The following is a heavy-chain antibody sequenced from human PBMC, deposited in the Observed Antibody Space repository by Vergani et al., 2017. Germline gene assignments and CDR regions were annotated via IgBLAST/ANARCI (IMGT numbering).Heavy chain of an antibody. CDR2: ISANNGNP. V-gene: IGHV1-18*01. J-gene: IGHJ3*02. CDR1: GYTFTSYG. Sequence: QVQLVQSGAEVKKPGASVKVSCKASGYTFTSYGISWVRQAPGQGLEWMGWISANNGNPNYAQKFQGRFIMTMDTSTSTAYMELRSLRADDTAVYYCARGVDDRPVGCAIDIWGQGTMVTVSS. D-gene: IGHD3-22*01. CDR3: ARGVDDRPVGCAIDI.